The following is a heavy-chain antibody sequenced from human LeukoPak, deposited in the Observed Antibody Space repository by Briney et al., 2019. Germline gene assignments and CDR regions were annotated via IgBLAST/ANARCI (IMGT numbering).Heavy chain of an antibody. Sequence: GGSLRLSCAASGFTFSGHWMSWVRQAPGKGLEWVASIRQDGSEKHYVDSVEGRFTISRDDAKNSLHLQMNSLRAEDTAVYYCAKGSSRPPNAFDIWGQGTLVTVSS. CDR1: GFTFSGHW. CDR2: IRQDGSEK. V-gene: IGHV3-7*01. J-gene: IGHJ3*02. CDR3: AKGSSRPPNAFDI. D-gene: IGHD6-6*01.